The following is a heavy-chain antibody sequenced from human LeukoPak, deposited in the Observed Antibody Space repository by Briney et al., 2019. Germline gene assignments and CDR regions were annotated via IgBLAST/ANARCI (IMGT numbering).Heavy chain of an antibody. J-gene: IGHJ4*02. Sequence: PGGSLRLSCSASGFTFSNYAMHRVRQAPGKGLEYVSGISRNGGSTYYADSMKGRFTISRDNSKSTLYLQMGSLRAEDTAVYYCVKDGLAYCSSTTCYAPLDCWGQGSLVTVSS. CDR3: VKDGLAYCSSTTCYAPLDC. V-gene: IGHV3-64D*06. D-gene: IGHD2-2*01. CDR2: ISRNGGST. CDR1: GFTFSNYA.